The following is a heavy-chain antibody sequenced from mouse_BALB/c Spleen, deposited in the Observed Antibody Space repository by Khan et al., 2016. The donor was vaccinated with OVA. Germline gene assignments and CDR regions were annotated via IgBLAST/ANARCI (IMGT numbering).Heavy chain of an antibody. Sequence: QVQLKESGAELAKPGASVKMSCKASGYTFTSYWMHWVKQRPGQGLEWIGYINPSTDYTEYNQRFKDKATLTADKSSSTAYMQLSSLTSEESAVYYCASHGSSSAWLTYWGQGTLVTVAA. CDR2: INPSTDYT. D-gene: IGHD1-1*01. CDR3: ASHGSSSAWLTY. J-gene: IGHJ3*01. V-gene: IGHV1-7*01. CDR1: GYTFTSYW.